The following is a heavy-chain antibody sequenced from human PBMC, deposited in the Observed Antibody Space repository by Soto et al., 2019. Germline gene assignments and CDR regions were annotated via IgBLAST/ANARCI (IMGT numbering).Heavy chain of an antibody. CDR3: ARDNWNTV. V-gene: IGHV3-74*01. J-gene: IGHJ3*01. D-gene: IGHD1-20*01. CDR2: IHSDGSST. CDR1: GFTFSNYL. Sequence: PGGSLRLSCAASGFTFSNYLMHWVRQAPGKGLVWVSRIHSDGSSTFYADSVKGRFTISRDNAKKMVYLQMNSLRAEDTAVYYCARDNWNTVWGQGTMVTVSS.